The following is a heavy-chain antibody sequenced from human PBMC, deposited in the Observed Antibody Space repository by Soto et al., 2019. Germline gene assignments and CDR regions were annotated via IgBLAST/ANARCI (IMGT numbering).Heavy chain of an antibody. D-gene: IGHD1-1*01. J-gene: IGHJ4*02. CDR1: GYGFTTYG. Sequence: QIHLVQSGDEVKKPGASVKVSCKGSGYGFTTYGITWVRQAPGQGLEWMAWISAHNGNTNYAQKPQGRVTVTRDTSTSTAYMELRSLRSDDTAVYYCARGRYGDYWGKGALVTVSS. CDR2: ISAHNGNT. V-gene: IGHV1-18*01. CDR3: ARGRYGDY.